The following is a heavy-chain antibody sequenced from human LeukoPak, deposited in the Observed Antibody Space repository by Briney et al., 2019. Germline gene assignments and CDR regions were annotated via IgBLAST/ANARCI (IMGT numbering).Heavy chain of an antibody. CDR1: GYTFTSYY. CDR2: INPSGGST. J-gene: IGHJ4*02. V-gene: IGHV1-46*01. Sequence: GASVKVSCKSSGYTFTSYYMHWVRQAPGQGLEWMGIINPSGGSTSYAQKFQGRVTMTRDTSTSTVYMELSSLRSEDTAVYYCARGYSSGWGRETYYFDYWGQGTLVTVSS. CDR3: ARGYSSGWGRETYYFDY. D-gene: IGHD6-19*01.